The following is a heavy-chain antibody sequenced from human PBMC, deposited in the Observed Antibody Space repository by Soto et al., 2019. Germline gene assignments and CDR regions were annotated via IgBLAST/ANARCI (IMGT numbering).Heavy chain of an antibody. J-gene: IGHJ5*02. D-gene: IGHD2-8*02. CDR2: IFHDGNT. V-gene: IGHV4-4*02. CDR3: ARHEGWTGPDQ. Sequence: SETLSLTCAVSGASIGSGGWWSWVRQPPGKGLEWIAEIFHDGNTNYSPSLKSRVTISVDKSQNQFSLNVYSVTAADAAVYYCARHEGWTGPDQWGQGTLVTVSS. CDR1: GASIGSGGW.